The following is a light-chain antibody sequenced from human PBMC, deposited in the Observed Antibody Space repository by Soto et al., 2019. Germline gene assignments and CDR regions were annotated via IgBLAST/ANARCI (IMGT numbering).Light chain of an antibody. CDR3: QQRSNWPT. J-gene: IGKJ3*01. CDR2: DAS. CDR1: QSVSSY. V-gene: IGKV3-11*01. Sequence: EIVLTQSPATLSLSPGERATLSCRASQSVSSYLAWYQQKPGQAPRLLIYDASNRATVIPARFSGSGSGTDFTLTISSLEPEDFAVYYCQQRSNWPTFGPGT.